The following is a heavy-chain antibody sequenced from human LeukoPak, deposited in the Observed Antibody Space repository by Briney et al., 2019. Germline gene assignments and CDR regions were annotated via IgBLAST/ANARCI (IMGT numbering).Heavy chain of an antibody. J-gene: IGHJ6*04. V-gene: IGHV3-7*01. CDR3: AELGITMIGGV. CDR1: GFTFSNYW. CDR2: IKQDGSEK. Sequence: GGSLRLSCAASGFTFSNYWMSWVRQAPGKGLEWLANIKQDGSEKNYVDSVKGRFTISRDNAKNSLYLQMNSLRAEDTAVYYCAELGITMIGGVWGKGTTVTISS. D-gene: IGHD3-10*02.